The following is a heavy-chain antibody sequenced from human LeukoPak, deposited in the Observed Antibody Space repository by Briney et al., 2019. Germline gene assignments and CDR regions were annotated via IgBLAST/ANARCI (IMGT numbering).Heavy chain of an antibody. CDR3: ARVLPDYYYFYMDV. V-gene: IGHV1-18*01. CDR2: ISVYNGNT. CDR1: GYTFTSYG. J-gene: IGHJ6*03. Sequence: ASVKVSCKASGYTFTSYGISWVRQAPGQGLEWMGWISVYNGNTNYAQKLQGRVTMTTDTSTSTAYMELRSLRSDDTAVYYCARVLPDYYYFYMDVWGKGTTVTVSS.